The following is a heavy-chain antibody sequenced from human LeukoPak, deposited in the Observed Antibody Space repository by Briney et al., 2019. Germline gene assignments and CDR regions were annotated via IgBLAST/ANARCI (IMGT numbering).Heavy chain of an antibody. Sequence: SETLSLTCTVSGGSISSSSYYWGWIRQPPGNGLEWIGSIYYSGSTYYNPSLKSRVTISVDTSKNQFSLKLSPVTAADTAVYYCEVGYPPKPYYYYYMDVWGKGTTVTVSS. CDR1: GGSISSSSYY. CDR3: EVGYPPKPYYYYYMDV. J-gene: IGHJ6*03. CDR2: IYYSGST. V-gene: IGHV4-39*07. D-gene: IGHD1-26*01.